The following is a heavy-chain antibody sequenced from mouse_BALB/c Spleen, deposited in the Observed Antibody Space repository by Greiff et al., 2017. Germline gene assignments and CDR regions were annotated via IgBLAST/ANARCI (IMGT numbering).Heavy chain of an antibody. J-gene: IGHJ4*01. CDR1: GFNIKDYY. CDR2: IDPENGDT. CDR3: ARGGIYYDYENYAMDY. D-gene: IGHD2-4*01. V-gene: IGHV14-4*02. Sequence: VQLKQSGAELVRSGASVKLSCTASGFNIKDYYMHWVKQRPEQGLEWIGWIDPENGDTEYAPKFQGKATMTADTSSNTAYMQLSSLTSEDSAVYYCARGGIYYDYENYAMDYWGQGTSVTVSS.